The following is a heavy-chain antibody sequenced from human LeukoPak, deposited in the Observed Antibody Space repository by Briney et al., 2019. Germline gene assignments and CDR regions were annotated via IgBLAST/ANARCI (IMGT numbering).Heavy chain of an antibody. CDR1: GFTFSSYA. J-gene: IGHJ4*02. D-gene: IGHD2-15*01. Sequence: GGSLRLSCAASGFTFSSYAMSWVRQAPGKRLEWVSAISGSGGSTYYADSVKGRFTISRDNSKNTLYLQMNSLRAEDTAVYYCAKAKVVVAATSYFDYWGQGTLVTVSS. CDR2: ISGSGGST. V-gene: IGHV3-23*01. CDR3: AKAKVVVAATSYFDY.